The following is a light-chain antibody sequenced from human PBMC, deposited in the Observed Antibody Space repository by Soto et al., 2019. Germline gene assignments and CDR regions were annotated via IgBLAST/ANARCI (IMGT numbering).Light chain of an antibody. V-gene: IGKV3-20*01. J-gene: IGKJ5*01. CDR3: QHYGGSPIT. CDR2: GVS. CDR1: QTITTGY. Sequence: ESVLTQSPGTLSLSPGERATLFCRASQTITTGYLAWYQQKPGQAPRLLMYGVSTRATGIPDRFSGSGSGTDFTLTISRLEPEDFAVYYCQHYGGSPITFGQGTRLEIK.